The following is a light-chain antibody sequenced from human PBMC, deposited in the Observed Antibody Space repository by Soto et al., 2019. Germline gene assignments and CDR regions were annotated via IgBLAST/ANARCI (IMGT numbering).Light chain of an antibody. CDR3: QQYNKWPLT. J-gene: IGKJ4*01. CDR1: QSINNK. V-gene: IGKV3-15*01. CDR2: GAS. Sequence: EIVMTQSPATLSVSPGERVTLSCRASQSINNKVAWYQQKPGQAPRLLIYGASTRATGISARFSGSGSGTEFTLTISGLQSEDFAVYYCQQYNKWPLTFGGGTKVDI.